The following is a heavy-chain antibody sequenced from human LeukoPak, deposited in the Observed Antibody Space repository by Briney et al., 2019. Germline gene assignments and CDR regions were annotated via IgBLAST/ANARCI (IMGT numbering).Heavy chain of an antibody. J-gene: IGHJ6*02. D-gene: IGHD3-22*01. CDR3: ARDIYYYDSSGRTHYYGMDV. V-gene: IGHV3-21*01. CDR2: ISSSSNYI. CDR1: GFTFSSYA. Sequence: PGGSLRLSCAASGFTFSSYAMHWVRQAPGKGLEWVSCISSSSNYIYYADSVKGRFTISRDNAKNSLYLQMNSLRAEDTAVYYCARDIYYYDSSGRTHYYGMDVWGQGTTVTVSS.